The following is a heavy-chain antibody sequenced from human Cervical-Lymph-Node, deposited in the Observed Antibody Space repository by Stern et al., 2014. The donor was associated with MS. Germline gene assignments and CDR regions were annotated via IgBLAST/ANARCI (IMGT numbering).Heavy chain of an antibody. CDR3: ARSSTVTPNAFDI. CDR2: IYHSGST. Sequence: QVQLVESGSGLVKPSQTLSLTCAVSGGSISSGGYSWSWIRQPPGKGLEWIGYIYHSGSTYYTPSLKSRVTISVDRSKSQFSLKLSSVTAADTAVYYCARSSTVTPNAFDIWGQGTMVTVSS. J-gene: IGHJ3*02. V-gene: IGHV4-30-2*01. D-gene: IGHD4-17*01. CDR1: GGSISSGGYS.